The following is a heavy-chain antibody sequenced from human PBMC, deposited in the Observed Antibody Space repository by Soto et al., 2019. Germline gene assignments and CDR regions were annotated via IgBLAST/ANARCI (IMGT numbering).Heavy chain of an antibody. J-gene: IGHJ4*02. D-gene: IGHD5-18*01. Sequence: ASVKVSCKASGYTFTSYAMHWVRQAPGQGLEWMGIINPSGGSTSYAQKFQGRVTMTRDTSTSTVYMELSSLRSEDTAVYYCARDPLPQLWPAYYFDYWGQGTLVTVSS. CDR1: GYTFTSYA. CDR2: INPSGGST. CDR3: ARDPLPQLWPAYYFDY. V-gene: IGHV1-46*01.